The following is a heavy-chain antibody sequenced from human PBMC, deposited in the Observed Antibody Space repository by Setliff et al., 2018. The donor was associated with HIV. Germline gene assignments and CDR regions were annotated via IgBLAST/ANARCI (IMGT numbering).Heavy chain of an antibody. D-gene: IGHD5-12*01. CDR3: ARDNPEGGYGDY. V-gene: IGHV1-3*01. CDR2: INAGNGDT. CDR1: GYTFTSFA. J-gene: IGHJ4*02. Sequence: ASVKVSCKASGYTFTSFAIHWVRQAPGHGLEWMGWINAGNGDTEYSQKFQGRVTIDRDTSATTAYMELRSLRSEDTAVYYCARDNPEGGYGDYWGQGTLVTVSS.